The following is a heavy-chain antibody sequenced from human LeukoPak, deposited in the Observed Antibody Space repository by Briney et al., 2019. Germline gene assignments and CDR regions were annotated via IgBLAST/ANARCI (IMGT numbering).Heavy chain of an antibody. Sequence: PGGSLRLSCAASGFTVSSNYMSWVRQAPGKGLEWVSLIYSGGSTYYADSVKGRFTISRDNSKNTVYLQMNSLRAEDTAVYYCAKEVSDYYEPYFDYWGQGTLVTVSS. CDR3: AKEVSDYYEPYFDY. J-gene: IGHJ4*02. D-gene: IGHD3-22*01. CDR1: GFTVSSNY. CDR2: IYSGGST. V-gene: IGHV3-53*01.